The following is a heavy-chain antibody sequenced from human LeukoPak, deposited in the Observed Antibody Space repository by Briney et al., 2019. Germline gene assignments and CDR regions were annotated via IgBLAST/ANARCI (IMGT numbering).Heavy chain of an antibody. CDR1: GGSISSSSYY. D-gene: IGHD3-22*01. Sequence: SETLSLTCTVSGGSISSSSYYWGWIRQPPGKGLEWIGSIYYSGSTYYNPSLKSRVTISVDTSKNQFSLKLSSATAADTAVYYCARDPSNYYDSSGSHDAFDIWGQGTMVTVSS. J-gene: IGHJ3*02. CDR3: ARDPSNYYDSSGSHDAFDI. CDR2: IYYSGST. V-gene: IGHV4-39*07.